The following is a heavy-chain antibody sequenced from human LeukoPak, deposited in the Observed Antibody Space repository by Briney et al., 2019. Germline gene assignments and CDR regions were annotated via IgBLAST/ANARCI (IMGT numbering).Heavy chain of an antibody. CDR2: IYSTGKT. J-gene: IGHJ4*02. CDR3: AREMKDDAGMSHPSDF. Sequence: SETLSLTCTVSGDSITTGTYFWGWIRQPPGKALEWIGSIYSTGKTYYNPSLKSRVFISVDTYNNQFSLRLNSVTAADTAVYYCAREMKDDAGMSHPSDFWGQGRLVIVSS. V-gene: IGHV4-39*07. D-gene: IGHD2-8*01. CDR1: GDSITTGTYF.